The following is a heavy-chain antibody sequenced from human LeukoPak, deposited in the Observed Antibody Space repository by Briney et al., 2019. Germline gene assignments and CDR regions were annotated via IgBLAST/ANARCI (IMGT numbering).Heavy chain of an antibody. V-gene: IGHV4-34*01. CDR1: GGSFSGYY. CDR2: INHSGST. D-gene: IGHD3-22*01. Sequence: SETLSLTCAVYGGSFSGYYWSWIRQPPGKGLEWIGEINHSGSTNYNPSLKSRVTISVDTSKNQFSLKLSSVTAADTAVYYCARRDYYDYYYYMDVWGKGTTVTISS. CDR3: ARRDYYDYYYYMDV. J-gene: IGHJ6*03.